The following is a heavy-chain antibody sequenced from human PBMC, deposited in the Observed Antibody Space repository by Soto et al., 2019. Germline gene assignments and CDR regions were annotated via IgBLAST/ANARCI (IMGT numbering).Heavy chain of an antibody. J-gene: IGHJ6*02. D-gene: IGHD2-2*02. Sequence: PGASVKVSCKSSGYTFNIYGIHWLRQAPGQSLEWMGWINGGTGNVEYSQRFQDRVIISRDTSASTDYMEVSRLTFDDTAIYRCARATIPSQPKGLDVWGQGTAVIVSS. CDR2: INGGTGNV. CDR3: ARATIPSQPKGLDV. V-gene: IGHV1-3*01. CDR1: GYTFNIYG.